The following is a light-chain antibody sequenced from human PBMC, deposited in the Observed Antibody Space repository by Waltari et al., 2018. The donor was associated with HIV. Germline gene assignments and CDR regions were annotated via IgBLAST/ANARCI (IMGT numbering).Light chain of an antibody. V-gene: IGLV3-25*03. CDR1: ALPEKY. CDR2: RDS. Sequence: SYELTQPPSVSVSPGQTARITCSGDALPEKYAYWYQQGPGQAPVLVIYRDSERPSGVPERFSGSSSGTTVTLTISGVQAEDEADYYCQSADSSGTYVFGNGTKVTVL. CDR3: QSADSSGTYV. J-gene: IGLJ1*01.